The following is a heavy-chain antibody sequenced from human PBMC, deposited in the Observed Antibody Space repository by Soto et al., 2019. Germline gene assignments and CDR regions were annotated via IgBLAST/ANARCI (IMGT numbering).Heavy chain of an antibody. J-gene: IGHJ4*02. D-gene: IGHD3-22*01. V-gene: IGHV3-23*01. CDR1: GFTFSSYA. Sequence: GGSLRLSCAASGFTFSSYAMSWVRQAPGKGLEWVSAISGSGGSTYYADSVKGRFTISRDNSKNTLYLQMNSLRAEDTAVYYCAKDRRYYYDSSGYYYVPSGADYWGQGALVTVSS. CDR2: ISGSGGST. CDR3: AKDRRYYYDSSGYYYVPSGADY.